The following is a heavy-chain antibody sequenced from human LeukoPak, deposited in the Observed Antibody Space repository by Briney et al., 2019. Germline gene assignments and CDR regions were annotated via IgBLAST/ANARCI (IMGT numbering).Heavy chain of an antibody. CDR3: AASVQSQDAFDI. Sequence: GGSLRLSCAASGFTFSSYSMNWVRQAPGKGLEWVSYISSSSTIYYADSVKGRFTISRDNAKNSLYLQMNSLRAEDTAVYYCAASVQSQDAFDIWGQGTMVTVSS. CDR1: GFTFSSYS. J-gene: IGHJ3*02. CDR2: ISSSSTI. V-gene: IGHV3-48*01.